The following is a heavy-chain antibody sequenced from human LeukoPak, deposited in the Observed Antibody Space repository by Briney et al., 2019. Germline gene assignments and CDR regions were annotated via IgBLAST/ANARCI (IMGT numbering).Heavy chain of an antibody. CDR1: GFTFSSYG. J-gene: IGHJ4*02. CDR2: IRYDGSSK. D-gene: IGHD3-10*01. V-gene: IGHV3-30*02. CDR3: AKDRPLYGSGSYYHY. Sequence: GGSLRLSCAASGFTFSSYGMHWVRQAPGKGLEWVAFIRYDGSSKYYADSVKGRFTISRDNSKNTLYLQMNSLRAEDTAVYYCAKDRPLYGSGSYYHYWGQGTLVTVSS.